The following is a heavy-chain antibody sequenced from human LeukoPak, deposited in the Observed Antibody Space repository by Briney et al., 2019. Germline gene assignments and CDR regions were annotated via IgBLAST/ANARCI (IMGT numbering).Heavy chain of an antibody. CDR2: MSKSGDYT. D-gene: IGHD1-26*01. CDR3: AKFNGWELAEYYLDY. Sequence: GESLRLSCAASGFIFSDYAMSWVRQAPGKGLEWLSGMSKSGDYTHDTESVKGRFTISRDNSKNTLYLQMSGLRAEDTAIYYCAKFNGWELAEYYLDYWGHGTLATVSS. V-gene: IGHV3-23*01. CDR1: GFIFSDYA. J-gene: IGHJ4*01.